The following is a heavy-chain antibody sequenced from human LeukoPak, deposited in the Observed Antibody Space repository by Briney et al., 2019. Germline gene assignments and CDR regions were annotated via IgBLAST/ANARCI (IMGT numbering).Heavy chain of an antibody. J-gene: IGHJ4*02. CDR1: GGTFSSYA. CDR3: ARGLGYCSSTSCYDDYYFDY. V-gene: IGHV1-69*06. D-gene: IGHD2-2*01. CDR2: IIPIFGTA. Sequence: SVKVSCKASGGTFSSYAISWVRQAPGQGLEWMGGIIPIFGTANYAQKFQGRVTITADKSTSTAYMELSSLRSEDTAVYYCARGLGYCSSTSCYDDYYFDYWGQGALVTVSS.